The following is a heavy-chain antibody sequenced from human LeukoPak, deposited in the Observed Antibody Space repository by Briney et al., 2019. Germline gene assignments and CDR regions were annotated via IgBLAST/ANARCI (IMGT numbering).Heavy chain of an antibody. D-gene: IGHD3-22*01. CDR1: GYIFTSYY. V-gene: IGHV1-2*04. CDR3: ARGGYDLDY. Sequence: ASVKVSCKASGYIFTSYYIHWVRQAPGQGLEWMGWINPFSGGTKYAQKFQGWVTMTRDTSISTAYMELSRLTSDDTAVYYCARGGYDLDYWGQGTLVTVSS. CDR2: INPFSGGT. J-gene: IGHJ4*02.